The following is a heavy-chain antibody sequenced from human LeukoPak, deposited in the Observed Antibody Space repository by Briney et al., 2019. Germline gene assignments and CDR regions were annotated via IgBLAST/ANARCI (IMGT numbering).Heavy chain of an antibody. J-gene: IGHJ2*01. V-gene: IGHV1-8*03. CDR2: MNPNSGNT. Sequence: ASVKVSCKASGYTFTSYDINWVRQATGQGLEWMGWMNPNSGNTGYAQKFQGRVTITRNTSISTAYMELSSLRSEDTAVYYCARGGIVRRYFDLWGRGTLVTVSS. CDR3: ARGGIVRRYFDL. D-gene: IGHD1-26*01. CDR1: GYTFTSYD.